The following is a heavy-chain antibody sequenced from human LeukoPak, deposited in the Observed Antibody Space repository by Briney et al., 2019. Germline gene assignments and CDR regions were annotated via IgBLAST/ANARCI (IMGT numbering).Heavy chain of an antibody. CDR3: ARAKPLKYYFDY. Sequence: PGGSLRLSCAASGFTFSSYSMNWVRQAPGKGLEWVSSIRSSSSYIYYADSVKGRFTISRDNAKNSLYLQMNSLRAEDTAVYYCARAKPLKYYFDYWGQGTLVTVSS. V-gene: IGHV3-21*01. CDR1: GFTFSSYS. CDR2: IRSSSSYI. J-gene: IGHJ4*02.